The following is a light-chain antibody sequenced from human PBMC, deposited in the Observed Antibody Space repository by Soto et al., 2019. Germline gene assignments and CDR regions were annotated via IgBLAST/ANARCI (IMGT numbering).Light chain of an antibody. V-gene: IGLV1-40*01. CDR2: GDS. J-gene: IGLJ1*01. Sequence: QSVLTQPPSVSGAPGQRVTISCTGSSSNIGAGYDVNWYQQLPGTAPKLLIFGDSNRPSGVPDRFSGSKSGTSASLAITGXXAADEADYYCQSSDSRLSGSDVFGTGTKLTVL. CDR3: QSSDSRLSGSDV. CDR1: SSNIGAGYD.